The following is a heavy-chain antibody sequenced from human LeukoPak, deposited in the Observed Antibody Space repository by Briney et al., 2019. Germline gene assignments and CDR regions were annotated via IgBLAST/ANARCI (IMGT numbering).Heavy chain of an antibody. CDR2: IYYSGST. V-gene: IGHV4-39*01. Sequence: SETLSLTCTVSGGSISSGGYYWSWIRQHPGKGLEWIGYIYYSGSTYYNPSLKSRVTISVDTSKNQFSLKLSSVTAADTAVYYCARHDRFVVVTAIDYWGQGTLVTVSS. CDR3: ARHDRFVVVTAIDY. CDR1: GGSISSGGYY. D-gene: IGHD2-21*02. J-gene: IGHJ4*02.